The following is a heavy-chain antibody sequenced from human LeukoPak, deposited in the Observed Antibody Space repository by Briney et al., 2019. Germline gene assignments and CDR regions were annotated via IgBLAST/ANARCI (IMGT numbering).Heavy chain of an antibody. D-gene: IGHD5-12*01. Sequence: GGSLRLSCAASTFTFTTYSMIWVRQAPGKGLEWVSSISSTSSYIYYADSVRGRFTISRDNAKNSLYLQMNSLRAEDTAVYYCATGYSASKGSYFYYMDVWGKGTTVTVSS. V-gene: IGHV3-21*01. CDR3: ATGYSASKGSYFYYMDV. CDR2: ISSTSSYI. J-gene: IGHJ6*03. CDR1: TFTFTTYS.